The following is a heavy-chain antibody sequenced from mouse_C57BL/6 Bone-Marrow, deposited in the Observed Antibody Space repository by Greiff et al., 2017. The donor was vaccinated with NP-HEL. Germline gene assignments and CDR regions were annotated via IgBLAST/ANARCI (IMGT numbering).Heavy chain of an antibody. V-gene: IGHV8-12*01. D-gene: IGHD2-13*01. CDR3: ARRADLLWRRGYFDV. CDR1: GFSLSTSGMG. Sequence: QVTLKESGPGILQSSQTLSLSCSFSGFSLSTSGMGVSWIRQPSGQGLEWLAHIYWDDDKRYNPSLRRRLTIFKDTSRNQVFLKITSVDTADTATYYCARRADLLWRRGYFDVWGTGTTVTVSS. CDR2: IYWDDDK. J-gene: IGHJ1*03.